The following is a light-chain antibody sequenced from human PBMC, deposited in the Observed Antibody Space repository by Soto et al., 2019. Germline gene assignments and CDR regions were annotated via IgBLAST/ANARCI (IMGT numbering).Light chain of an antibody. Sequence: QSALTQPASVSGSPGQSIAVSCTGTSSDIGRYDYVSWYQQHPGKVPKLLIYDVTNRPSGVSNRFSGSKSGNTASLTISGLQAEDEADYYCTSFTPPYTLVFGTGTKVPVL. V-gene: IGLV2-14*03. CDR1: SSDIGRYDY. CDR2: DVT. J-gene: IGLJ1*01. CDR3: TSFTPPYTLV.